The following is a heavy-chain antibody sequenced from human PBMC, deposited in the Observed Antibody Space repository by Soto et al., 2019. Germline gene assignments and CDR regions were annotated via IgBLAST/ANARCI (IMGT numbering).Heavy chain of an antibody. J-gene: IGHJ4*02. CDR1: GDFFSSYY. Sequence: QVQLQESGPGLVKPSETLSLTCTVSGDFFSSYYWSWIRQPAGKGLEWVGRIYTSGSTNYNPSLKSRVTMSVDTPKNQFSLNLTSVTAADTAVYYCAREVAEAARSLDYWGQGTLVTVSA. CDR2: IYTSGST. CDR3: AREVAEAARSLDY. V-gene: IGHV4-4*07. D-gene: IGHD6-6*01.